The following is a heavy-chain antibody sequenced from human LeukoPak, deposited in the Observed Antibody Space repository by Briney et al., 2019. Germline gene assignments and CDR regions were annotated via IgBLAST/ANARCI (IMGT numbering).Heavy chain of an antibody. CDR1: GLTFSDYG. Sequence: PGGSLRLSCAASGLTFSDYGMHWVRQAPSKGLEWVAVISYDGSSKYYADSIKGRFIISRDNSNDTLYLQMNSLRVEDTAVYYCAKGTIITVTPPVHWGQGTLVTVSS. CDR3: AKGTIITVTPPVH. V-gene: IGHV3-30*18. D-gene: IGHD4-17*01. CDR2: ISYDGSSK. J-gene: IGHJ4*02.